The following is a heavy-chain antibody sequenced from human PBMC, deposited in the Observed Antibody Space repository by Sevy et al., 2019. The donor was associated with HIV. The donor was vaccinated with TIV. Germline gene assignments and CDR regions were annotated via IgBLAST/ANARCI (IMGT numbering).Heavy chain of an antibody. CDR3: AIETLDSGSYFDY. Sequence: GESLKISCAASGFTFSSYGMHWVRQAPGKGLEWVAVIWYDGSNKYYADSVKGRFTISRDNSKNTLYLQMNSLRAEDTAVYYCAIETLDSGSYFDYWGQGTLVTVSS. CDR1: GFTFSSYG. CDR2: IWYDGSNK. J-gene: IGHJ4*02. V-gene: IGHV3-33*01. D-gene: IGHD1-26*01.